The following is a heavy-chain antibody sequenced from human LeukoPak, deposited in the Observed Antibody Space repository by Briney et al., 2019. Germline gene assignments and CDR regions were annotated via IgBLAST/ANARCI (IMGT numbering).Heavy chain of an antibody. V-gene: IGHV7-4-1*02. CDR3: ARSDFWTDHPAFDI. CDR1: GYTFTNNV. J-gene: IGHJ3*02. Sequence: ASVKVSCKASGYTFTNNVMNWVRQAPGQGLEWMGWINTNTGNPTYAQGFTGRFVFSWDTSVTTAYVQISSLKYEGTAVYYCARSDFWTDHPAFDIWGQGTMITVSS. CDR2: INTNTGNP. D-gene: IGHD3/OR15-3a*01.